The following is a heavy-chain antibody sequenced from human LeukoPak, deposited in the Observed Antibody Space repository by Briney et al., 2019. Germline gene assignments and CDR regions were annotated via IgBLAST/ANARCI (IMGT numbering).Heavy chain of an antibody. J-gene: IGHJ5*02. D-gene: IGHD5-24*01. V-gene: IGHV3-23*01. CDR3: AKGDGSNYDNWFDP. CDR2: ISDNGGNT. CDR1: GFTSSSYA. Sequence: GGSLRLPCAASGFTSSSYALSWVRQAPGKGLEWVSGISDNGGNTYYADSVKGRFTISRDNSKNTPYLQMNSLRAEDTAVYYCAKGDGSNYDNWFDPWGQGTLVTVSS.